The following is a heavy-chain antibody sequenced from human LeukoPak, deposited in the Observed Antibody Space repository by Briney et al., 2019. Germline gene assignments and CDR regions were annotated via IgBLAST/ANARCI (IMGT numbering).Heavy chain of an antibody. Sequence: GGSLRLSCAASGFTFSSYSMNWVRQAPGKGLEWVSSISGNNNYIYYADSVKGRFTISRDNAKNSLYLQMNSLRAEDTALYYCARSGYGSGSYFYYFAYWGQGTLVTVSS. CDR3: ARSGYGSGSYFYYFAY. J-gene: IGHJ4*02. V-gene: IGHV3-21*04. CDR1: GFTFSSYS. CDR2: ISGNNNYI. D-gene: IGHD3-10*01.